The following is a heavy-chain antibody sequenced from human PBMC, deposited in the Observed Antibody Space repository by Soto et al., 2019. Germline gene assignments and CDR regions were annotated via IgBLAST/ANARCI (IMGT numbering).Heavy chain of an antibody. J-gene: IGHJ5*02. CDR3: ARDMHAGFTHYCDP. CDR1: GGSIAAYH. Sequence: SQTLSLTXILSGGSIAAYHWSWIRQLSQKRLERIAYTSYTGYTNYNPSFQSRVTISIDTSKNQLSLKMTSMTSADTAVHYCARDMHAGFTHYCDPCGQGTLVTVSS. CDR2: TSYTGYT. D-gene: IGHD1-26*01. V-gene: IGHV4-59*01.